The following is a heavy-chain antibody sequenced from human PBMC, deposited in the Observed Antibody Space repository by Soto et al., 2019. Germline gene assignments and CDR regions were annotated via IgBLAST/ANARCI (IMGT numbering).Heavy chain of an antibody. Sequence: PGGSLRLSCAASGFTFSSYAMNWVRQAPGKGLEWVSAISSTGGHTFYADSVKGRFTSSRDNSKSTLYLQMNSLRPEDTAVYYCAGRGNWNDHYYYYMDVWGKGTTVTVSS. D-gene: IGHD1-20*01. CDR3: AGRGNWNDHYYYYMDV. CDR1: GFTFSSYA. CDR2: ISSTGGHT. V-gene: IGHV3-23*01. J-gene: IGHJ6*03.